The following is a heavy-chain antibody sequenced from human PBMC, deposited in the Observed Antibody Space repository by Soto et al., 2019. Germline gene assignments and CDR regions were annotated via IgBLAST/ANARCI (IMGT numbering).Heavy chain of an antibody. Sequence: QVQLVQSGAEVKKPGASVKVSCKASGYTFTSYGISWVRQAPGQGLEWMGWISAHNGNTNYAQKVQGRVTVTTDTSTSTAYMELRSLRSDDTAVYYCARVRDFWSCHPFDYWGQGTLVTVSS. J-gene: IGHJ4*02. D-gene: IGHD3-3*01. CDR3: ARVRDFWSCHPFDY. V-gene: IGHV1-18*01. CDR1: GYTFTSYG. CDR2: ISAHNGNT.